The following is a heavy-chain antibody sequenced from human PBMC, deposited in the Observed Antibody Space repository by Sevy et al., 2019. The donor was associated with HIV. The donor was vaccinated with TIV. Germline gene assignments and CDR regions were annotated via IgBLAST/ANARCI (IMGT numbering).Heavy chain of an antibody. Sequence: SETLSLTCTVSGGSISSSSYYWGWIRQPPGKGLEWIGSIYYSGSTYYNPSLKSRVTISVDTSKNQFSLKLSSVTAADTAVYYCARPSKARPNDYFDYWGQGTLVTVSS. D-gene: IGHD6-6*01. CDR3: ARPSKARPNDYFDY. J-gene: IGHJ4*02. V-gene: IGHV4-39*01. CDR2: IYYSGST. CDR1: GGSISSSSYY.